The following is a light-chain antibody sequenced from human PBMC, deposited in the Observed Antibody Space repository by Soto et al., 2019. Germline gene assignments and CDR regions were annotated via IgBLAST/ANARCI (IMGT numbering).Light chain of an antibody. CDR2: GAS. CDR1: QSLSGNY. V-gene: IGKV3-20*01. J-gene: IGKJ4*02. CDR3: QQHGSSPT. Sequence: EIVLTQSPGTLSLSPGERATLSCRASQSLSGNYVAWYQQKPGQAPRLLIYGASNRATGIPDRFAGSGSGRDFSLTVSRLESDEFAVYYCQQHGSSPTFGEGTKVEIK.